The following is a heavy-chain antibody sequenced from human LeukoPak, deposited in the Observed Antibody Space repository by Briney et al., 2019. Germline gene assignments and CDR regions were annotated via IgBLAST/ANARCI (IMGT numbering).Heavy chain of an antibody. D-gene: IGHD2/OR15-2a*01. J-gene: IGHJ4*02. CDR1: GGSIISSSYY. V-gene: IGHV4-39*01. CDR3: ARRAKSAYYFDY. Sequence: SETLSLTCTVSGGSIISSSYYWAWIRQPPGKGLEWIGSILYSGSTYYNPSLKSRVTISVDTSKNQFSLKLSSVTAADTAVYYCARRAKSAYYFDYWGQGTVVTVSS. CDR2: ILYSGST.